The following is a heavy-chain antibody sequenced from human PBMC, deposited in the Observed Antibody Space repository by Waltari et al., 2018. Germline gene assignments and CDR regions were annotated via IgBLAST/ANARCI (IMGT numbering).Heavy chain of an antibody. Sequence: QVQLQQWGAGLLKPSETLSLTCAVYGGSFSGYYWSWIRQPPGKGLEWIGEINHSGSTNYNPSLKIRVTISVDTSKNQFSLKLSSVTAADTAVYYCARSGGVIKYYYYGRDVWGQGTTVTVSS. J-gene: IGHJ6*02. CDR1: GGSFSGYY. CDR2: INHSGST. V-gene: IGHV4-34*01. D-gene: IGHD3-16*02. CDR3: ARSGGVIKYYYYGRDV.